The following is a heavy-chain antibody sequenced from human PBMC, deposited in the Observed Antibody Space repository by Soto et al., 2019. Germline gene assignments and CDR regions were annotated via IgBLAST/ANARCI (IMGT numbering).Heavy chain of an antibody. V-gene: IGHV1-58*01. Sequence: ASVKVSCKASGFTFTSSAVQWVRQARGQRLEWIGWIVVGSGNTNYAQKFQERVTITRDMSTSTAYMELSSLRSEDTAVYYCAALLAAAGTDYFDYWGQGTLVTVSS. D-gene: IGHD6-13*01. CDR2: IVVGSGNT. J-gene: IGHJ4*02. CDR1: GFTFTSSA. CDR3: AALLAAAGTDYFDY.